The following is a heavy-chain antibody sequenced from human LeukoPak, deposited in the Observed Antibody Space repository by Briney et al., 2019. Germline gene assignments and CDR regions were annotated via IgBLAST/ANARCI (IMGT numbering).Heavy chain of an antibody. CDR1: GFTFSGSA. V-gene: IGHV3-73*01. CDR3: TRVVPTAIAWFDP. Sequence: GGSLRLSCAASGFTFSGSAMHWVRQASGKGLEWVGRIRSKTNSYATAYAASVKGRFTISRDDSKNTAYLQMNSLKTEDTAVYYCTRVVPTAIAWFDPWGQGTLVTVSS. CDR2: IRSKTNSYAT. D-gene: IGHD2-2*01. J-gene: IGHJ5*02.